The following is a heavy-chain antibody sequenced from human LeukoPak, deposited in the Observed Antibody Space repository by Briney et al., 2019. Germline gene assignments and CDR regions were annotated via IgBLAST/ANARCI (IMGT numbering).Heavy chain of an antibody. J-gene: IGHJ3*02. CDR3: AKAPHRYGPGDNAFDI. Sequence: GGSLRLSCAASGFTFSSYGMHWVRQAPGKGLEWVAVISYDGSNKYYADSVKGRFTISRDNSKNTLYLQMNSLRAEDTAVYYCAKAPHRYGPGDNAFDIWGQGTMVTVSS. CDR1: GFTFSSYG. CDR2: ISYDGSNK. D-gene: IGHD3-10*01. V-gene: IGHV3-30*18.